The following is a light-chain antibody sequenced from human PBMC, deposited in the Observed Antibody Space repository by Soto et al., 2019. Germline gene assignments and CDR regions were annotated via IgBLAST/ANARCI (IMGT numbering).Light chain of an antibody. J-gene: IGKJ2*01. CDR3: QQYHGFPYT. CDR2: DVS. Sequence: DIQMTQSPSTLSASVGDRVTITCRASQSIRYWLAWHQQKPGEAPQVLIYDVSTLEKGVPSRFSGSRFGTEFTLNISSLQPDDFATYYCQQYHGFPYTFGLGTKVEIK. CDR1: QSIRYW. V-gene: IGKV1-5*01.